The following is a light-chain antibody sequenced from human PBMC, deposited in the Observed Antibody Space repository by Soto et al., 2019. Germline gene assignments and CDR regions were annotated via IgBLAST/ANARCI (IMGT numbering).Light chain of an antibody. CDR3: QQYGSSPLT. Sequence: VVLKQSPGALSLYTGERATLSCRASQSISSNYLAWYQQKPGQAPRLLIYRASSRATGIPDRFSGSGSGTDFTLTISRLEPEDFAVYYCQQYGSSPLTFGPRSMAAI. J-gene: IGKJ3*01. CDR2: RAS. CDR1: QSISSNY. V-gene: IGKV3-20*01.